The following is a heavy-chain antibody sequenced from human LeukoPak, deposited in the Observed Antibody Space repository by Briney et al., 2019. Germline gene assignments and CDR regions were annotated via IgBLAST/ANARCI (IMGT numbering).Heavy chain of an antibody. V-gene: IGHV4-39*02. Sequence: PSETLSLTCSVSGGSITSGTYFWVCLGQAPGKGLEWIATISDGGDTYYNPSLKSRGFISIDTSRSPFSLKMSCVTAEDTAVYYCMRDINWVVPFDYGDQGILVIVTS. CDR1: GGSITSGTYF. CDR2: ISDGGDT. D-gene: IGHD2-15*01. J-gene: IGHJ4*02. CDR3: MRDINWVVPFDY.